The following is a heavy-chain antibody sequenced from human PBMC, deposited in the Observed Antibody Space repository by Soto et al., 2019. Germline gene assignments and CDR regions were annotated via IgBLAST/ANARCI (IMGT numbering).Heavy chain of an antibody. CDR2: ISGDGNDK. Sequence: QVQLVESGGGVVQPGRSLSLSCAASGFIFRNFGMHWVRRAPGKGLEWVAAISGDGNDKYYADSMKGRFTISRDNFNNTLYLQLNSLRPEDTAVYHCVQGASTAHQPLDSWGQGVLVTVSS. CDR1: GFIFRNFG. V-gene: IGHV3-30*03. J-gene: IGHJ4*02. CDR3: VQGASTAHQPLDS. D-gene: IGHD1-26*01.